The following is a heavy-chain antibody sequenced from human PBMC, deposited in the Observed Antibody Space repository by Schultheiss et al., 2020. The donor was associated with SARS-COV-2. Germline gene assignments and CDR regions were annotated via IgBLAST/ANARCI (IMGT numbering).Heavy chain of an antibody. J-gene: IGHJ6*02. CDR3: ARAPYCGGDCPVDV. CDR1: GFTFSSYA. D-gene: IGHD2-21*02. Sequence: GGSLRLSCAASGFTFSSYAMHWVRQAPGKGLEWVAVISYDGSNKYYADSVKGRFTISRDNSKNTLYLQMNSLRSEDTAVYYCARAPYCGGDCPVDVWGQGTTVTVSS. V-gene: IGHV3-30*04. CDR2: ISYDGSNK.